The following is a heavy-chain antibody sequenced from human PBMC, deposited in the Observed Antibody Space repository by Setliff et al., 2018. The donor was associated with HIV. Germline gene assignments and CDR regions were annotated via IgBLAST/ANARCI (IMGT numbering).Heavy chain of an antibody. CDR1: GFIFADYA. CDR3: ARDRTFVMGTPPFDP. J-gene: IGHJ5*02. V-gene: IGHV1-3*01. CDR2: INAYNGDT. Sequence: ASVKVSCKTSGFIFADYAIHWVRQAPGQRLEWMAWINAYNGDTKYSQRFKVRISVTRDTHTRTVYMELRSLRSEDTSVYYCARDRTFVMGTPPFDPWGQGTLVTVSS. D-gene: IGHD3-16*01.